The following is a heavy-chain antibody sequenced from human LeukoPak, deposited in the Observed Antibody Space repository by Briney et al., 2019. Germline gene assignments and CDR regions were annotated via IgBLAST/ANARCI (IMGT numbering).Heavy chain of an antibody. CDR1: GFTFSSYW. Sequence: GGSLRLSCAPSGFTFSSYWMSWVRQAPGKGLEWVANIKQDGSEKYYEDSVKGRFTISRDNAKNSLYLQMNSLRAEDTAVYYCARKAYGLDVWGQGTTVTVSS. V-gene: IGHV3-7*03. CDR3: ARKAYGLDV. J-gene: IGHJ6*02. CDR2: IKQDGSEK.